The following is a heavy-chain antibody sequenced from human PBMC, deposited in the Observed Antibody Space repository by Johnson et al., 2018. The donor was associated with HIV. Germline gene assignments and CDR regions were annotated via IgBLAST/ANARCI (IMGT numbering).Heavy chain of an antibody. CDR2: ISYDGSNK. D-gene: IGHD3-10*01. Sequence: QVQLVESGGGVVQPGRSLRVSSTASGFTFSSYAMHWVRQAPGKGLEWVAVISYDGSNKYYADSVQGRFTISRDNAKNSLFLQMNSLRAEDTALYYCAKDHNFGSYLFAFDGWGQGTMVTVSS. CDR3: AKDHNFGSYLFAFDG. V-gene: IGHV3-30-3*01. CDR1: GFTFSSYA. J-gene: IGHJ3*01.